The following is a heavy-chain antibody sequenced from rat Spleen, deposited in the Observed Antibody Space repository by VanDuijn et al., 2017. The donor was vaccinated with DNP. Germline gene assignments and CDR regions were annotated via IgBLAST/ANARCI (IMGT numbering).Heavy chain of an antibody. CDR3: TTLNFYASLAEYFDY. V-gene: IGHV5-31*01. CDR1: GFTFNNYW. CDR2: ITSSGGST. Sequence: EVRLVESGGDLVQPGRSLKLSCVASGFTFNNYWMTWIRQVPGKGLEWVASITSSGGSTYYPDSVKGRFTISRDNAKNTLYLQMDSLRSEDTATYYCTTLNFYASLAEYFDYWGQGVMVTVSS. J-gene: IGHJ2*01. D-gene: IGHD1-12*01.